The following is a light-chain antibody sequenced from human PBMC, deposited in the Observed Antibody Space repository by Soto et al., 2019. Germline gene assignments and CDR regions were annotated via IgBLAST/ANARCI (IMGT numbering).Light chain of an antibody. CDR1: QSISNW. CDR2: DAS. J-gene: IGKJ1*01. V-gene: IGKV1-5*01. CDR3: QQYNIFWT. Sequence: DIQMTQSPSTLSASVGDRVTITCRASQSISNWLAWYQQKPGKAPKLLIYDASSLENGVPSRFSGSSSGTEFTLTITSLQPDDFATYCCQQYNIFWTFGQGTKVETK.